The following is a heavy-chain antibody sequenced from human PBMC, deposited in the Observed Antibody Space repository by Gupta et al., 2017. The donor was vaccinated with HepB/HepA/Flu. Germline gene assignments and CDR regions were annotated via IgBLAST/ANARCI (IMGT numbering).Heavy chain of an antibody. CDR3: ARRSDFWSGYHNFDI. Sequence: VESGGRLVKPGGSLRLSCAASGFTFSDYSMTWIRQAPGGGLEWLSDISDSGYIIHYADSVRGRFTISRDNAKNSLYLQLTSLRVEDTAVYYCARRSDFWSGYHNFDIWGQGTMVTVSS. CDR2: ISDSGYII. CDR1: GFTFSDYS. V-gene: IGHV3-11*01. D-gene: IGHD3-3*01. J-gene: IGHJ3*02.